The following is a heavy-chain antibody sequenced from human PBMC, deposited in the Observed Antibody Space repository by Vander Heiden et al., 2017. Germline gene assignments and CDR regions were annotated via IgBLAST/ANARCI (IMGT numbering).Heavy chain of an antibody. Sequence: QVQLVQSGAEVKKPGASVKVSCKASGYRFSSYGISWVRQAPGQGLEWMGWISTYNANTNYAQRLQGRVTMTTDTSTSTAYMELRSMRSDETAVYYCGKDQNYYDSSGVDYWGQGTLVTVSS. CDR2: ISTYNANT. CDR1: GYRFSSYG. D-gene: IGHD3-22*01. J-gene: IGHJ4*02. V-gene: IGHV1-18*01. CDR3: GKDQNYYDSSGVDY.